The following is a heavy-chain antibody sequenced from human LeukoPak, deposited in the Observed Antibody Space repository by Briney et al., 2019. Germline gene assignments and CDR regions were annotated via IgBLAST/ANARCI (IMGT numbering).Heavy chain of an antibody. Sequence: GGSLRLSCAASGFTFSSYSMNWVRPAPGKGLEWVSSISSSSSYIYYADSVKGRFTISRDNAKNSLYLQMNSLRAEETAVYYCARDRWDTARYHYGMDVWGQGTTVTVSS. V-gene: IGHV3-21*01. CDR1: GFTFSSYS. CDR2: ISSSSSYI. D-gene: IGHD5-18*01. CDR3: ARDRWDTARYHYGMDV. J-gene: IGHJ6*02.